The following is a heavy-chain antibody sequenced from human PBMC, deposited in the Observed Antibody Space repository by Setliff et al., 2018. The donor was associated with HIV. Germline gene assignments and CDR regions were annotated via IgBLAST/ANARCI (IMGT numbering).Heavy chain of an antibody. CDR3: VRRRGPMVRGVDPSPSYYFDY. V-gene: IGHV4-34*01. D-gene: IGHD3-10*01. CDR2: INYGRTT. Sequence: PSETLSLTCAVYGGSFSGYYWSWIRQSPGKGLEWIGEINYGRTTNYNPSLESRVTISVDTSKSQFSLRMKSVNAGDTGKYYCVRRRGPMVRGVDPSPSYYFDYWGQGTLVTVSS. J-gene: IGHJ4*02. CDR1: GGSFSGYY.